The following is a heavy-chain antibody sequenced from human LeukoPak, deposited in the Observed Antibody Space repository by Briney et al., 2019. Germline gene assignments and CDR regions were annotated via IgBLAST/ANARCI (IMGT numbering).Heavy chain of an antibody. CDR2: IYYSGST. CDR3: AREYSSGWSGGAFDI. D-gene: IGHD6-19*01. CDR1: GGSISSYY. Sequence: SETLSLTCTVSGGSISSYYWSWIRQPPGKGLEWIGYIYYSGSTNYNPSLKSRVTISVDTSKNQFSLKLSSVTAADTAVYYCAREYSSGWSGGAFDIWGQGTMVTVPS. V-gene: IGHV4-59*12. J-gene: IGHJ3*02.